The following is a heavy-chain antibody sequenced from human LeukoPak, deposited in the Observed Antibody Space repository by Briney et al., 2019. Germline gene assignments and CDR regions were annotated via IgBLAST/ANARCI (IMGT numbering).Heavy chain of an antibody. CDR2: FDPEDGET. D-gene: IGHD3-10*01. J-gene: IGHJ4*02. Sequence: ASVKVSCKVSGYTLTELSMHWVRQAPGKGLEWMGGFDPEDGETIYAQKFQGRVTMTEDTSTSTAYMELSSLSSEDTAVYYCATPPACGSGFKWDYFDYSGQGTLVTVSS. V-gene: IGHV1-24*01. CDR1: GYTLTELS. CDR3: ATPPACGSGFKWDYFDY.